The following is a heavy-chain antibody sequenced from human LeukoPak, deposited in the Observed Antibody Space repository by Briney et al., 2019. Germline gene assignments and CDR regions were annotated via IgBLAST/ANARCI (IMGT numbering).Heavy chain of an antibody. CDR3: ARDYYGSGSYSSPRYYYYYYGMDV. D-gene: IGHD3-10*01. J-gene: IGHJ6*02. CDR1: GFTFSNYW. Sequence: GGSLRLSCAASGFTFSNYWMTWVRQGPGEGLEWLANINLDGSETHFVDSVKGRFTISRDNAKNSLSLQMSGLRVEDTAVYYCARDYYGSGSYSSPRYYYYYYGMDVWGQGTTVTVSS. CDR2: INLDGSET. V-gene: IGHV3-7*01.